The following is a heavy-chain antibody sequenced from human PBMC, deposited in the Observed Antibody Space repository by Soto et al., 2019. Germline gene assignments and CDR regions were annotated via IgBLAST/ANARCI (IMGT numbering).Heavy chain of an antibody. CDR1: GYTFTSYY. D-gene: IGHD2-15*01. CDR2: INPNSGGT. J-gene: IGHJ6*02. CDR3: AREIGAYCSGGSCYYYYYGMDV. Sequence: ASVKVSCKASGYTFTSYYMHWVRQAPGQGLEWMGRINPNSGGTNYAQKFQGRVTMTRDTSTSTAYMELSRLRSDDTAVYYCAREIGAYCSGGSCYYYYYGMDVWGQGTTVTVSS. V-gene: IGHV1-2*02.